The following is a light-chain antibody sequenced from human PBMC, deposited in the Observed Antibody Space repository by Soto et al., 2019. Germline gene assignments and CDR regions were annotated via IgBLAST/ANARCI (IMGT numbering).Light chain of an antibody. V-gene: IGLV2-14*03. CDR2: DVS. J-gene: IGLJ1*01. CDR3: SSYTSSSTLV. Sequence: QSALTQPASVSGSPGQSITFSCTGTISDVGGYKYVSWYQKHPGKAPKLMIYDVSNRPSGVSNRFSGSKSGNTASLTISGLQAEDEADYYCSSYTSSSTLVFGTGTQLTVL. CDR1: ISDVGGYKY.